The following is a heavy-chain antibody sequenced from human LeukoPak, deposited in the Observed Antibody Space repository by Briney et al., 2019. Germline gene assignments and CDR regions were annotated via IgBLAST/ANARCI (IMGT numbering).Heavy chain of an antibody. CDR1: GFTFSSYA. CDR3: AREGLDSDSSGYGPGGFDY. Sequence: GGSLRLSCAASGFTFSSYAMHWVRQAPGKGLEWVAVISYDGSNKYYADSVKGRFTISRDNSKNTLYLQMNSLRAEDTAVYYCAREGLDSDSSGYGPGGFDYWGQGTLVTVSS. CDR2: ISYDGSNK. D-gene: IGHD3-22*01. J-gene: IGHJ4*02. V-gene: IGHV3-30*04.